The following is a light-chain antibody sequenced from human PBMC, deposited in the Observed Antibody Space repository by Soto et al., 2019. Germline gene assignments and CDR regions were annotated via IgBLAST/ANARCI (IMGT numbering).Light chain of an antibody. J-gene: IGKJ4*01. V-gene: IGKV3-11*01. Sequence: EIVLTQSPATLSLSPGERATLSCRASQSVSSYLAWYQQKPGQAPSLLIYDASNRATGIPARFSGSGSGTDFTLTISSLEPEDFAVYYCQQRSKWLTFGGGTKVEIK. CDR3: QQRSKWLT. CDR1: QSVSSY. CDR2: DAS.